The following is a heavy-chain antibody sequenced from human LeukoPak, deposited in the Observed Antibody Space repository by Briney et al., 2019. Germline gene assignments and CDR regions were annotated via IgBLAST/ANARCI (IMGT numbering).Heavy chain of an antibody. V-gene: IGHV3-21*01. D-gene: IGHD2-2*01. Sequence: GGSLRLSCAASGFTFSSYSMNWVRQAPGKGLEWVSSISSSSSYIYYADSVKGRFTISRDNAKNSLYLQMNSLRAEDTAVYYCARDLGYQLLFNWFDPWGQGTLVTVSS. CDR1: GFTFSSYS. J-gene: IGHJ5*02. CDR2: ISSSSSYI. CDR3: ARDLGYQLLFNWFDP.